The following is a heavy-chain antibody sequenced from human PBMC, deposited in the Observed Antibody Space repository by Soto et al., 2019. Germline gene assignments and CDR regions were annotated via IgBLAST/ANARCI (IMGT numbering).Heavy chain of an antibody. D-gene: IGHD3-16*01. V-gene: IGHV5-10-1*01. CDR2: IDPSGSYT. CDR1: GYHFTHNC. J-gene: IGHJ6*02. CDR3: ARNMITFGGTPTSSEGGFGMDV. Sequence: GEDLTLSFPGSGYHFTHNCISWVRPNPGKGLGWMGKIDPSGSYTDYSPSFQGHVSLSVDKSVSTAYLQWSSLKASDSAIYYCARNMITFGGTPTSSEGGFGMDVWGHGNAVTVSS.